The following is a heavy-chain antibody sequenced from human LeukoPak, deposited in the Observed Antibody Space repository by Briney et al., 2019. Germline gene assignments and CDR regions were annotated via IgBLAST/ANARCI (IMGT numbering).Heavy chain of an antibody. V-gene: IGHV3-53*01. CDR3: ARDRSYHDSSGYSWKLES. CDR2: IYSAGSS. J-gene: IGHJ4*02. D-gene: IGHD3-22*01. CDR1: GFSVSNNY. Sequence: GGSLRLSCEASGFSVSNNYMSWVRQAPGKGLEWVSVIYSAGSSLYAESVRGRFTISRDYSTNTLSLQMDSLRAEDTAVYYCARDRSYHDSSGYSWKLESWGQGILVTVSS.